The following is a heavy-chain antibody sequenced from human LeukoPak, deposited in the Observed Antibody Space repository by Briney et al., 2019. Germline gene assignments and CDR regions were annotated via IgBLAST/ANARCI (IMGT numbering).Heavy chain of an antibody. CDR1: GGSFSGYY. V-gene: IGHV4-34*01. Sequence: SETLSLTCTVSGGSFSGYYWSWIRQPPGKGLEWIGEINHSGSTNYNPSLKSRVTISVDTSKNQFSLKLSSVTAADTAVYYCASLKPTDSRAILCSGGSCYSYGMDVWGQGTTVTVSS. CDR2: INHSGST. CDR3: ASLKPTDSRAILCSGGSCYSYGMDV. D-gene: IGHD2-15*01. J-gene: IGHJ6*02.